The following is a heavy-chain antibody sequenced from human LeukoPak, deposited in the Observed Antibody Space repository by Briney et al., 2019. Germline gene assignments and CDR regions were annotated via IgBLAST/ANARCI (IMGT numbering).Heavy chain of an antibody. CDR3: ARDKGSGSYYPFDY. D-gene: IGHD3-10*01. CDR1: GFTFSSYG. V-gene: IGHV3-33*08. J-gene: IGHJ4*02. Sequence: PGGSLRLSCVATGFTFSSYGMHWVRQAPGKGLEWVAVIWYDGSNKYYADSVKGRFTISRDNSKNTLYLQMNSLRAEDTAVYYCARDKGSGSYYPFDYWGQGTLVTVSS. CDR2: IWYDGSNK.